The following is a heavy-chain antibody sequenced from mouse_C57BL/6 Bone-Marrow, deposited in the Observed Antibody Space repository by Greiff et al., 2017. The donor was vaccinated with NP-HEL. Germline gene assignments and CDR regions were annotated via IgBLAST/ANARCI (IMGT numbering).Heavy chain of an antibody. D-gene: IGHD1-2*01. CDR2: IDPSDSYT. J-gene: IGHJ3*01. Sequence: VQLQQPGAELVMPGASVKLSCKASGYTFTSYWMHWVKQRPGQGLEWIGEIDPSDSYTNYNQKFKGKSTLTVDKSSSTAYMQLSSLTSEDSAVYYCARENYGGTFAYWGQGTLVTVSA. CDR1: GYTFTSYW. CDR3: ARENYGGTFAY. V-gene: IGHV1-69*01.